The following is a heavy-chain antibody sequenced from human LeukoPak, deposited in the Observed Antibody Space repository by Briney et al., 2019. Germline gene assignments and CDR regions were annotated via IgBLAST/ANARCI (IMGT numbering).Heavy chain of an antibody. D-gene: IGHD2-15*01. J-gene: IGHJ4*02. CDR1: GFTFISYA. Sequence: GGSLRLSCAASGFTFISYAMSWVRQAPGKGLEWVSSISGSGGSTYYADSVKGRFTISRDNSKNTLFLQMSSLTAEDTALYYCAKGINTHDYWGQGTLVTVSS. CDR2: ISGSGGST. CDR3: AKGINTHDY. V-gene: IGHV3-23*01.